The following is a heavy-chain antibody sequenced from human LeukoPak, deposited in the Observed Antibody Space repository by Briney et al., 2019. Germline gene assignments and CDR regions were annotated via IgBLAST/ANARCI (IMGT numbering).Heavy chain of an antibody. Sequence: SETLSLTCAVYGGSFSGYYWSWIRQPPGKGLEWIGEINHSGSTNYNPSLKSRVTISVDTSKNQFSLKLSSVTAADTAVYYCARPSITGTRDYWGQGTLVTVSS. CDR2: INHSGST. J-gene: IGHJ4*02. CDR3: ARPSITGTRDY. V-gene: IGHV4-34*01. CDR1: GGSFSGYY. D-gene: IGHD1-7*01.